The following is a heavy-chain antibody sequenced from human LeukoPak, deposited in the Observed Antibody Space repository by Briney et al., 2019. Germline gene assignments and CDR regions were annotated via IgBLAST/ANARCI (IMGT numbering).Heavy chain of an antibody. J-gene: IGHJ6*02. CDR1: GFTFSDYY. CDR2: ISSSGSTI. Sequence: GGSLRLSCAASGFTFSDYYMSWIRQAPGKGLEWVSYISSSGSTIYYADSVKGRFTISRDNAKNSLHLQMNSLRAEDTAVYYCARGSVLRFLEWLLPMDVWGQGTTVTVSS. V-gene: IGHV3-11*01. CDR3: ARGSVLRFLEWLLPMDV. D-gene: IGHD3-3*01.